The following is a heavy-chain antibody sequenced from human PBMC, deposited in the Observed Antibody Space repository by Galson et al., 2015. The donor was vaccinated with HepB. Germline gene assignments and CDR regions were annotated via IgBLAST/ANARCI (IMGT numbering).Heavy chain of an antibody. V-gene: IGHV3-66*01. CDR2: IYSGGST. Sequence: SLRLSCAASGFTVSSNYMSWVRQAPGKGLEWVSVIYSGGSTYYADSVKGRFTISRDNSKNTLYLQMNSLRAEDTAVYYCARWVCSSTSCYTGGAFDIWGQGTMVTVSS. J-gene: IGHJ3*02. CDR3: ARWVCSSTSCYTGGAFDI. D-gene: IGHD2-2*02. CDR1: GFTVSSNY.